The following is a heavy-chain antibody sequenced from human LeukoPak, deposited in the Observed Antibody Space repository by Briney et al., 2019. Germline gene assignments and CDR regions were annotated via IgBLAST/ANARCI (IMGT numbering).Heavy chain of an antibody. CDR3: ARDGPDRAAWFDP. V-gene: IGHV1-18*01. CDR2: ISDYNGNT. Sequence: ASVKASCKASGYTFSSYGISWVRQAPGQGLEWMGWISDYNGNTNYARKVQGRVTMTTDPFTSTAYMELRSLRSDDTAVYYCARDGPDRAAWFDPWGQGTLVTVSS. D-gene: IGHD3-22*01. J-gene: IGHJ5*02. CDR1: GYTFSSYG.